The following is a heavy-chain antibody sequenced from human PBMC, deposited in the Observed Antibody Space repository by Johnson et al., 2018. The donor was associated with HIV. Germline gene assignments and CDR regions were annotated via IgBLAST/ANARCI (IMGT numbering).Heavy chain of an antibody. Sequence: VQLVESGGGVVQPGRSLRVSCAASGFTFSSYAMSWVRQAPGKGLAWVSVLSGSGVSPYYAESVKGRLTISRDNSKNTLYLQMNSLRAEDTAVYYCANTSPGSGSFGAFDIWGQGTMVTVSS. CDR1: GFTFSSYA. CDR3: ANTSPGSGSFGAFDI. D-gene: IGHD3-10*01. J-gene: IGHJ3*02. V-gene: IGHV3-23*04. CDR2: LSGSGVSP.